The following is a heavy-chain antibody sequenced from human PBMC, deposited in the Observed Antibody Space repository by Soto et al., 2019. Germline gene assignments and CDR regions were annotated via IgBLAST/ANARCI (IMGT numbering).Heavy chain of an antibody. CDR1: GLIFSSYA. V-gene: IGHV3-15*01. D-gene: IGHD2-15*01. Sequence: GGSLRLSCAASGLIFSSYAMSWVRQAPGKGLEWVGRIKSNADGGTTDYATPVKGRFTISRDGSTNTLYLQMNSLKFEDTAMYYCTTSDSDGRILLFDFWGQGTLVTVSS. CDR2: IKSNADGGTT. CDR3: TTSDSDGRILLFDF. J-gene: IGHJ4*02.